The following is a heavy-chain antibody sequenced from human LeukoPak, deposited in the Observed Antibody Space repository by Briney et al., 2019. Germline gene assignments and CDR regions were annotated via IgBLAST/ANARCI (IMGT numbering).Heavy chain of an antibody. V-gene: IGHV3-53*01. Sequence: GGSLRLSCAASGFTVSSNYMSWVRQAPGKGLEWVSVIYSGGSAYYADSVKGRFTISRDNSKNTLYLQMNSLRAEDTAVYYCVRGDYGDYTLFDYWGQGTLVTVSS. CDR3: VRGDYGDYTLFDY. CDR2: IYSGGSA. CDR1: GFTVSSNY. D-gene: IGHD4-17*01. J-gene: IGHJ4*02.